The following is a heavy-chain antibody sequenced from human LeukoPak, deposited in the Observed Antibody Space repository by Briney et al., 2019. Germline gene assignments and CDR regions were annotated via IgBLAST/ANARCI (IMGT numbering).Heavy chain of an antibody. D-gene: IGHD2-2*01. Sequence: ASVKVSCKASGYTFTNYGISWVRQAPGQGLAWMGLISAYNGNTNNAQKLQGRVTITTDTSTSTAYMELRSLRSDDTAVYYCARDGGIIVVVPAVDYWGQGTLVSV. J-gene: IGHJ4*02. CDR2: ISAYNGNT. CDR3: ARDGGIIVVVPAVDY. CDR1: GYTFTNYG. V-gene: IGHV1-18*04.